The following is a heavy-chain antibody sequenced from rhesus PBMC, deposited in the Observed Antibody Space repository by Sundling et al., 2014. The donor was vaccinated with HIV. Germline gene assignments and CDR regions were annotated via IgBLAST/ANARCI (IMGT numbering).Heavy chain of an antibody. J-gene: IGHJ6*01. Sequence: QVQLQESGPGLVKPSDTLSLTCGVSGGSFSANYWGWIRQPPGKGLEWIGYIYGSGGSTYYNPSLKSRVTISTDTSKNQFSLRLTSVTAADTAVYYCAGRPVIWTGYYRDYGLDSWGQGVVVTVSS. V-gene: IGHV4-160*01. D-gene: IGHD3-3*01. CDR3: AGRPVIWTGYYRDYGLDS. CDR1: GGSFSANY. CDR2: IYGSGGST.